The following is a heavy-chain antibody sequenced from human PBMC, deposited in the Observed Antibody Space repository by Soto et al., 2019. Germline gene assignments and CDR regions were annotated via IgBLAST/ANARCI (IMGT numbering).Heavy chain of an antibody. CDR2: IIPIFGTA. Sequence: ASVKVSCKASGGTFSSYAISWVRQAPGQGLEWMGGIIPIFGTANYAQKFQGRVTITADESTSTAYMELSSLRSEDTAVYYCARGKWELLSGAFDIWGQWTMVTVSS. CDR3: ARGKWELLSGAFDI. J-gene: IGHJ3*02. D-gene: IGHD1-26*01. V-gene: IGHV1-69*13. CDR1: GGTFSSYA.